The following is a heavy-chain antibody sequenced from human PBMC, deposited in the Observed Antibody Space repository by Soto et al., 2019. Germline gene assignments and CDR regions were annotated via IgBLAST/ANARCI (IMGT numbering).Heavy chain of an antibody. CDR2: IIPILGIA. J-gene: IGHJ3*01. CDR1: GGTISSYT. V-gene: IGHV1-69*02. CDR3: ARASTLRYDSSGYYPSDAFYV. Sequence: QVQLVQSGAEVKKPGSSVKVSCKASGGTISSYTISWVRQAPGQGLEWMGRIIPILGIANYAQKFQGRVTISADKSTSTAYMELGSLRSADTAVYYCARASTLRYDSSGYYPSDAFYVWGEGTMFTFSS. D-gene: IGHD3-22*01.